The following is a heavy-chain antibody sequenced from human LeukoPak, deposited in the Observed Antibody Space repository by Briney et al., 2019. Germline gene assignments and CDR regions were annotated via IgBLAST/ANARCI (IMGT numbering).Heavy chain of an antibody. CDR2: ISSGSTYI. J-gene: IGHJ6*04. D-gene: IGHD1-26*01. V-gene: IGHV3-21*06. CDR1: GFTFGSYS. CDR3: ARDYSRMDV. Sequence: GGSLRLSCAASGFTFGSYSMNWVRQAPGKGLEWVSSISSGSTYIYYADSVKGRFTISRDNAKNSVYLQMNSLRAEDTAMYYCARDYSRMDVWGKGTTVTVSS.